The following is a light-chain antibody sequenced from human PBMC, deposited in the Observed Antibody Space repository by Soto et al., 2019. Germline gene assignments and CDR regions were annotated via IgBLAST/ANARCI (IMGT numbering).Light chain of an antibody. J-gene: IGKJ1*01. CDR1: QSVSSN. Sequence: EIVMTQSPATLSVSPGERATLSCRASQSVSSNLAWYQQKPGQAPRLLIYGASTRATGIPARFSGSGSGTEFTLTISSLQSEDFAVYYGQQYNNWPRPWTFGQGTKVEIK. CDR3: QQYNNWPRPWT. V-gene: IGKV3-15*01. CDR2: GAS.